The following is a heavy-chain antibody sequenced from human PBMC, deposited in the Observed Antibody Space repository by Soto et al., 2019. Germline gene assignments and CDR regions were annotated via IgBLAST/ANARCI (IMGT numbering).Heavy chain of an antibody. CDR3: AMKLAGNHPFYY. Sequence: PGGSLRLSCAASGFTFSSYAMSWVRQAPGKGLEWVSGITGGGDWTDYADSVKGRFTISRDNSKNTLYLQMNSLRAEDAATYHCAMKLAGNHPFYYWGRGTLGTVSS. CDR1: GFTFSSYA. D-gene: IGHD6-19*01. CDR2: ITGGGDWT. J-gene: IGHJ4*02. V-gene: IGHV3-23*01.